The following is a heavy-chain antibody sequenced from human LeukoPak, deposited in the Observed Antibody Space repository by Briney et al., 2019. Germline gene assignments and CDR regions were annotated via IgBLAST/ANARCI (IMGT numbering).Heavy chain of an antibody. V-gene: IGHV1-2*06. CDR2: INPNSGGT. CDR3: ASYCSSTSCYTGNYYYYGMDV. D-gene: IGHD2-2*02. J-gene: IGHJ6*02. Sequence: GASVTVSCKASGYTLTGYYMHWVRQAPGQGLEWMGRINPNSGGTNYAQKFQGRVTMTRDTSISTAYMELSRLRSDDTAVYYCASYCSSTSCYTGNYYYYGMDVWGQGTTVTVSS. CDR1: GYTLTGYY.